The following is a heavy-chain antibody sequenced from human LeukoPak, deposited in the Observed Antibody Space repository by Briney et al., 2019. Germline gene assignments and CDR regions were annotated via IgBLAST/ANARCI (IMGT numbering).Heavy chain of an antibody. J-gene: IGHJ4*02. CDR1: GDSISHYF. CDR3: AREVPYCSGGSCYSGGFDY. CDR2: IYDSGST. D-gene: IGHD2-15*01. Sequence: SETLSLTCTGSGDSISHYFWSWIRQPPGKGLQWMGYIYDSGSTNYNPSLKSRVTISVDTSKNQFSLRLSSVTAADTAVYYCAREVPYCSGGSCYSGGFDYWGQGTLVTVSS. V-gene: IGHV4-59*01.